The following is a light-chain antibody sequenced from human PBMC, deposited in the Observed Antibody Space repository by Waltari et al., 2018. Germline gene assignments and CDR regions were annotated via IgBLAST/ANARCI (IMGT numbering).Light chain of an antibody. CDR1: SPNIGTGHE. J-gene: IGLJ3*02. CDR2: DNR. Sequence: QSVLTQPPSVSGAPGQRVTISCTGNSPNIGTGHEVHWYQQLPGRAPKPPSYDNRNRASGVPDRFSGSKSGASASLAITGLQAEDEADYYCQSFDISLRSWVFGGGTKLTVL. CDR3: QSFDISLRSWV. V-gene: IGLV1-40*01.